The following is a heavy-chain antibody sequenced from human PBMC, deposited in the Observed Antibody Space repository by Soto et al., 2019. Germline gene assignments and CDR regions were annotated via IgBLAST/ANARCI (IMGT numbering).Heavy chain of an antibody. J-gene: IGHJ4*02. CDR2: IYYSGST. CDR3: ARNSGPDEHDSSGYFPFDY. Sequence: SETLSLTCTVSGGSISSYYWSWIRQPPGKGLEWIGYIYYSGSTNYNPSLKSRVTISVDTSKNQFSLKLSSVTAADTAVYYCARNSGPDEHDSSGYFPFDYWGQGTLVTVSS. V-gene: IGHV4-59*01. D-gene: IGHD3-22*01. CDR1: GGSISSYY.